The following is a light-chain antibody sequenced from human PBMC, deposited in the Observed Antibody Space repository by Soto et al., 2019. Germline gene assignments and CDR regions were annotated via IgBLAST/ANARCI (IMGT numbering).Light chain of an antibody. J-gene: IGLJ1*01. CDR3: KSYAGSNTYV. V-gene: IGLV2-8*01. CDR2: EVS. CDR1: SGDVGGYNY. Sequence: QSVLTQPPSVSGSPGQSVTISCSGTSGDVGGYNYVSWYQQHPGTAPKLVIYEVSERPSAVPDRFSGSKSGNTASLTVSGLQADDEADYFCKSYAGSNTYVFGSGTKVTVL.